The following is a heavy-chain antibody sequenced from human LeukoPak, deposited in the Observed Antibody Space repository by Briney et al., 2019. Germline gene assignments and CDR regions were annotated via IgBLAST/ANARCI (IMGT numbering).Heavy chain of an antibody. CDR1: GFTFSSYT. Sequence: AGGSLRLSCAASGFTFSSYTMNWVRQAPGKGLEWVSSITPGSNTIYYVDSVKGRFTISRDNAKNSLYLQMNSLRAEDTAVYYCARNYGGYRYGDYFDYWGQGTLVTVSP. V-gene: IGHV3-48*01. CDR3: ARNYGGYRYGDYFDY. CDR2: ITPGSNTI. D-gene: IGHD5-18*01. J-gene: IGHJ4*02.